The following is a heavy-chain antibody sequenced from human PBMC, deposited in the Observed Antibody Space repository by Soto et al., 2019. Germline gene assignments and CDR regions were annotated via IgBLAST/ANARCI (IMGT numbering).Heavy chain of an antibody. V-gene: IGHV3-23*01. D-gene: IGHD3-22*01. CDR3: AKIEAFTVVVITRAYYYGMDV. J-gene: IGHJ6*02. CDR2: ISGSGGST. Sequence: GGSLRLSCAASGFTFSSYAMSWVRQAPGKGLEWVSAISGSGGSTYYADSVKGRFTISRDNSKNTLYLQMNSLRAEDTAVYYCAKIEAFTVVVITRAYYYGMDVWGQGTTVTVSS. CDR1: GFTFSSYA.